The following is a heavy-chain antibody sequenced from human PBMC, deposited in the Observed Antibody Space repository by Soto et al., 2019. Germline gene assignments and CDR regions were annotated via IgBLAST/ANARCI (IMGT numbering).Heavy chain of an antibody. V-gene: IGHV1-8*01. CDR1: GYTFTSYD. Sequence: ATVKVSCKASGYTFTSYDINWVRQATGQGLEWMGWMNPNSGNTGYAQKFQGRVTMTRNTSISTAYMELSSLRSEDTAVYYCARGRGAINWFDPWGQGTLVTVFS. J-gene: IGHJ5*02. CDR2: MNPNSGNT. CDR3: ARGRGAINWFDP. D-gene: IGHD3-10*01.